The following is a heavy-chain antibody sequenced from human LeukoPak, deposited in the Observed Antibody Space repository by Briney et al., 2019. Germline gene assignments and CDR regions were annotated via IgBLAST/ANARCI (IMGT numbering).Heavy chain of an antibody. J-gene: IGHJ5*02. CDR3: ARGSPMVRGVYRGNWFDP. D-gene: IGHD3-10*01. Sequence: SETLSLTCSISGGYISSYDWSWIRQPPGKGLEWIGYISYSGSTSYNPSLKSRVTMSLDTSKNQFSLKLSSVTAADTAVYYCARGSPMVRGVYRGNWFDPWGQGTLVTVSS. CDR2: ISYSGST. CDR1: GGYISSYD. V-gene: IGHV4-59*01.